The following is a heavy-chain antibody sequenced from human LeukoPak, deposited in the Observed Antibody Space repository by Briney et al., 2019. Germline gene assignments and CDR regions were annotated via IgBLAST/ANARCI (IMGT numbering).Heavy chain of an antibody. CDR2: NSAFNGNT. CDR3: ARTVAMATISFGFD. V-gene: IGHV1-18*01. Sequence: ASVKVSCKTSGYTFTNYAISWVRQAPGQGLQWMGWNSAFNGNTKFAQKFQGRVTMTTDASTSTAYMELRSLRSDDTAVYYCARTVAMATISFGFDWGQGTLVTVSS. D-gene: IGHD5-24*01. CDR1: GYTFTNYA. J-gene: IGHJ4*02.